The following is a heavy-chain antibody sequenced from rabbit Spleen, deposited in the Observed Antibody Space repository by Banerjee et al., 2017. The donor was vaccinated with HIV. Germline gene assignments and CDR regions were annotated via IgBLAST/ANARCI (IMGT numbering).Heavy chain of an antibody. CDR2: IATSSGST. CDR3: ARDLQSNYAYVNL. V-gene: IGHV1S45*01. CDR1: GFSFSSSYY. J-gene: IGHJ4*01. Sequence: QEQLEESGGDLVKPEGSLTLTCKASGFSFSSSYYMYWVRQAPGKGLEWIGIIATSSGSTWYASWVNGRFTISKTSSTTVTLQMTSLTAADTATYFCARDLQSNYAYVNLWGQGTLVTVS. D-gene: IGHD6-1*01.